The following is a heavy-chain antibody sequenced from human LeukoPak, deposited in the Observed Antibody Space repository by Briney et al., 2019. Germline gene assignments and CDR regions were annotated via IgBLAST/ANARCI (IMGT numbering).Heavy chain of an antibody. Sequence: GASVKVSCKASGYTFTSYGISWVRQAPGQGLEWMGWISAYNGNTNYAQKLQGRVTMTTDTSTSTAYMELRSLRSDDTAVYYCARVRYYYGSGSNNWFDPWGQGTLVTVSS. CDR3: ARVRYYYGSGSNNWFDP. D-gene: IGHD3-10*01. J-gene: IGHJ5*02. CDR1: GYTFTSYG. CDR2: ISAYNGNT. V-gene: IGHV1-18*01.